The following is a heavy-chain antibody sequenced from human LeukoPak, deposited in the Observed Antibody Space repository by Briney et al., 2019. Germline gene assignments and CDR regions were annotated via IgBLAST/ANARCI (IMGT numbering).Heavy chain of an antibody. CDR2: INSDGSST. CDR3: ATSRTFDY. V-gene: IGHV3-74*01. CDR1: GFTFSSYW. J-gene: IGHJ4*02. Sequence: GGSLRLSCAASGFTFSSYWMHWVRQSPGKGLVWVSGINSDGSSTSYADSVKGRFTISRDNAKNTVYLQMNSLRAEDTAVYHCATSRTFDYWAREPWSPSPQ.